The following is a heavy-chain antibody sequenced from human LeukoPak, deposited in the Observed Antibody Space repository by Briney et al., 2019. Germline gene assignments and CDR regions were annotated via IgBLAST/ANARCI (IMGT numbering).Heavy chain of an antibody. CDR1: GFTVSSNY. J-gene: IGHJ4*02. CDR2: MYSGGNT. Sequence: PGGSLRLSCAVSGFTVSSNYMNWVRQAPGKGLEWVSIMYSGGNTDYADSVKGRFTISRDNSKNTLYLQMNSLRAEDTAVYYCARGGYGSGSYGMGHWGQGTLVTVSS. D-gene: IGHD3-10*01. CDR3: ARGGYGSGSYGMGH. V-gene: IGHV3-66*02.